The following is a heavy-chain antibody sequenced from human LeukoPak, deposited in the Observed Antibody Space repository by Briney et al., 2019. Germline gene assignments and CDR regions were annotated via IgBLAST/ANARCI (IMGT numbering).Heavy chain of an antibody. CDR2: IYTSGST. D-gene: IGHD2-8*01. CDR3: ARDGRFCNGVCYSWFDP. Sequence: SETLSLTCTVSGVSISSYYWSWIRQPAGKGLEWIGRIYTSGSTNYNPSLKSRVTMSVDTSKNQFSLKLSSVTAADTAVYYCARDGRFCNGVCYSWFDPWGQGTLVTVSS. J-gene: IGHJ5*02. CDR1: GVSISSYY. V-gene: IGHV4-4*07.